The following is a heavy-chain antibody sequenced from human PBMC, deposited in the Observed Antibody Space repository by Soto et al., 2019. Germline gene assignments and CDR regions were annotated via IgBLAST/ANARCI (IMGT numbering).Heavy chain of an antibody. V-gene: IGHV4-39*01. CDR2: ISYSGPT. D-gene: IGHD6-19*01. CDR1: GGSVRSSSYY. CDR3: ARGITLAGNAS. Sequence: QLQLQESGPGLVKPSETMSLTCTVSGGSVRSSSYYWAWTRQPPGKGLEWIGSISYSGPTYYNPSLKSRVTVSIDTSETQFSLKLRSVTAADTAVYYCARGITLAGNASWGQGTLVTVSS. J-gene: IGHJ5*02.